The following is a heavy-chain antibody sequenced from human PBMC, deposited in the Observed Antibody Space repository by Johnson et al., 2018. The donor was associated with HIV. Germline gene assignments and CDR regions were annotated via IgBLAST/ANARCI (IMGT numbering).Heavy chain of an antibody. V-gene: IGHV3-30-3*01. CDR1: GFTFSSYA. CDR3: AKETRDSRSAFDI. J-gene: IGHJ3*02. Sequence: VQLVESGGGVVQPGRSLRLSCAASGFTFSSYAMHWVRQAPGKGLEWVAVISYDGSNKYYADSVKGRFTISRDNSKKTLYLQMNSLRPEDTAVYYCAKETRDSRSAFDIWGQGTMVTVSS. D-gene: IGHD3-22*01. CDR2: ISYDGSNK.